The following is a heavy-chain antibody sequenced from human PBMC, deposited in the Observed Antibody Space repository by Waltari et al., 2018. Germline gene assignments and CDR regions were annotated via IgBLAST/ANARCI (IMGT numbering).Heavy chain of an antibody. J-gene: IGHJ2*01. Sequence: QVQLQESGPGVVKPSETVSVICTVAGGSIRSHYWSWIRQPPGKGLEWICYIYCSGGPHCHPSLKIRVPIFVYTSKNQFSLKLGFVNASDPAVYYCVRDKYYYDSSGYWRGLYFDLWGRGTLVTVSS. D-gene: IGHD3-22*01. CDR3: VRDKYYYDSSGYWRGLYFDL. V-gene: IGHV4-59*11. CDR1: GGSIRSHY. CDR2: IYCSGGP.